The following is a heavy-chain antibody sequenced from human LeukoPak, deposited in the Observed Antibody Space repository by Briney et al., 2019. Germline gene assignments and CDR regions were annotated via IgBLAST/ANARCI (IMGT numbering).Heavy chain of an antibody. CDR2: INHSGST. D-gene: IGHD6-19*01. J-gene: IGHJ4*02. CDR1: GGSFSGYY. CDR3: ARGKWSSGWYFDY. V-gene: IGHV4-34*01. Sequence: PSETLSLTCAVYGGSFSGYYWSWIRQPPGKGLEWIGEINHSGSTNYNPSLKSRVTISVDTSKNQFSLKLSSVTAADTAVYYCARGKWSSGWYFDYWGQGTLVTVS.